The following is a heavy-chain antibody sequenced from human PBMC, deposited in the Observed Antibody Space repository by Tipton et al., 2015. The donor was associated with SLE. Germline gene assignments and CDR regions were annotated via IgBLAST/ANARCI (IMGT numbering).Heavy chain of an antibody. CDR1: GFTVSSNY. CDR3: ARVYRDFVVVIATDYYHMDV. CDR2: ITTGGST. D-gene: IGHD2-21*01. V-gene: IGHV3-66*01. Sequence: SLRLSCAASGFTVSSNYMSWVRQAPKTGLEWVSLITTGGSTYYADSVKGRFTISRDISKNTLDLQINSLRAEDTAVYYCARVYRDFVVVIATDYYHMDVWGKGTTVTVSS. J-gene: IGHJ6*04.